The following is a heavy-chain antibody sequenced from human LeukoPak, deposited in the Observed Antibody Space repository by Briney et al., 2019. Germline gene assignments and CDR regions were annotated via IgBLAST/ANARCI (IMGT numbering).Heavy chain of an antibody. CDR1: GGSISSSSYY. CDR3: ARVGPYYYDSSGGPDAFDI. J-gene: IGHJ3*02. D-gene: IGHD3-22*01. Sequence: SETLSLTCTVSGGSISSSSYYWGWIRQPPGKGLEWIGSIYYSGSTYYNPSLKSRVTISVDTSKNQFSLKLSSVTAADTAVYCCARVGPYYYDSSGGPDAFDIWGQGTMVTVSS. V-gene: IGHV4-39*07. CDR2: IYYSGST.